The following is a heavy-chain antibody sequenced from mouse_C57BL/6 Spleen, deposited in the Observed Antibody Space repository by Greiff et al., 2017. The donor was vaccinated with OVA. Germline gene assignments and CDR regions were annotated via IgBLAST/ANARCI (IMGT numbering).Heavy chain of an antibody. V-gene: IGHV1-72*01. D-gene: IGHD2-4*01. CDR3: ARYQIYYDYGGAMDY. Sequence: QVQLQQPGAELVKPGASVKLSCKASGYTFTSYWMHWVKQRPGRGLEWIGRIDPNSGGTKYNEKFKSKATLTVDKPSSTAHMQLSSLTSEDSAVYYCARYQIYYDYGGAMDYWGQGTSVTVSS. CDR2: IDPNSGGT. CDR1: GYTFTSYW. J-gene: IGHJ4*01.